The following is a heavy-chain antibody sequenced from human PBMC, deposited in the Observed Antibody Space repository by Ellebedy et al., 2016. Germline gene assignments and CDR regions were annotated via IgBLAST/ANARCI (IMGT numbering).Heavy chain of an antibody. CDR2: VFYGGST. CDR1: GDSIGRYY. CDR3: ARDVSLYSSSPSFDF. D-gene: IGHD6-6*01. V-gene: IGHV4-59*01. Sequence: SETLSLXXNVSGDSIGRYYWSWIRQSPGKGLEWIGYVFYGGSTKYNPSLRSRVTISLDTSKNQFSLKVTSMAAADAAVYYCARDVSLYSSSPSFDFWGQGTLVTVSS. J-gene: IGHJ4*02.